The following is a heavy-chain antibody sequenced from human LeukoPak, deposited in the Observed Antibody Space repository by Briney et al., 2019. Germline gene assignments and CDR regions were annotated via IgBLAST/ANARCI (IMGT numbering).Heavy chain of an antibody. J-gene: IGHJ4*02. V-gene: IGHV1-69*13. Sequence: SVKVSCKASGGTLSSYGISWVRQAPGQGLEWMGGIIPIFGTPNYAQKFQGRVTITADESTSTAYMELSSLRCEDTAVYYCARDLVYDSSGYCFDYWGQGTLVTVSS. D-gene: IGHD3-22*01. CDR1: GGTLSSYG. CDR3: ARDLVYDSSGYCFDY. CDR2: IIPIFGTP.